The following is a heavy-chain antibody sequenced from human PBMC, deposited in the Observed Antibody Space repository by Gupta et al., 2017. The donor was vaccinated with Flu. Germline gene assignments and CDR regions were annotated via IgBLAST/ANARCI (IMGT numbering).Heavy chain of an antibody. D-gene: IGHD3-16*01. Sequence: QVQLVQSGAEVKKPGASVKVSCQASGSTFTGYYMPWVRQAPGHGLGWMGWINPNSGGTNNAQKLQGRVTMTRDTSISTAYMELSRLRSDDTAVYYCARLGGYDYVWGGNNWFDPWGQGTLVTVSS. V-gene: IGHV1-2*02. J-gene: IGHJ5*02. CDR2: INPNSGGT. CDR1: GSTFTGYY. CDR3: ARLGGYDYVWGGNNWFDP.